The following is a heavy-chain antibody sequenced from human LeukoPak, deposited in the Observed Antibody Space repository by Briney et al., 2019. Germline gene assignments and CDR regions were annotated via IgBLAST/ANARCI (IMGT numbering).Heavy chain of an antibody. CDR2: IKQDGSEK. D-gene: IGHD6-19*01. CDR1: GFTFSSYW. Sequence: PGGSLRLSCTASGFTFSSYWMSWVRQAPGKGLEWVANIKQDGSEKYYVDSVKGRFTISRDNAKNSLYLQMNSLRAEDTAVYYCARVNAVAGPALFDYWGQGTLVTVSS. V-gene: IGHV3-7*01. J-gene: IGHJ4*02. CDR3: ARVNAVAGPALFDY.